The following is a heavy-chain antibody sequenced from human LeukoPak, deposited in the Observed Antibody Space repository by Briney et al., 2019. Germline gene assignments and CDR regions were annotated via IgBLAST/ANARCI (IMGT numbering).Heavy chain of an antibody. CDR1: GSTFSSYS. CDR2: IKQDGSEK. CDR3: ARGRLVIPEDYYYYYYMDV. Sequence: PGGSLRLSCAASGSTFSSYSMSWVRQAPGKGLEWVANIKQDGSEKYYVDSVKGRFTISRDNAKNPLYLQMNSLRAEDTAVYYCARGRLVIPEDYYYYYYMDVWGKGTTVTISS. D-gene: IGHD3-9*01. J-gene: IGHJ6*03. V-gene: IGHV3-7*01.